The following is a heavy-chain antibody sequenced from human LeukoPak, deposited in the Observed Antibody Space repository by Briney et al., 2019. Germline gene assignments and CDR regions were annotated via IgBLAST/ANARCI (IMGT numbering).Heavy chain of an antibody. CDR3: ARRYDSSGYYYSPFDY. V-gene: IGHV5-51*01. CDR2: IYPGDSDT. D-gene: IGHD3-22*01. Sequence: GESLKISCQGSGYSFTSYWIGWVRQMPGKGLEWMGIIYPGDSDTRYSPSFQGQVTISADKSISTAYLQWSSLKASDTAMYYCARRYDSSGYYYSPFDYWGQGTLVTVSS. J-gene: IGHJ4*02. CDR1: GYSFTSYW.